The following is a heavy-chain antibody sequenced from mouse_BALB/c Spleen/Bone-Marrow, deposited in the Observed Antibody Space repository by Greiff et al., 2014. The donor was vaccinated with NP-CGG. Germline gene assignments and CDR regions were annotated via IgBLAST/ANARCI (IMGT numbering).Heavy chain of an antibody. CDR3: AREDRYEAYFPY. Sequence: EVKLVESGPDLVKPSQSLSLTCTVTGYSITSGYGWHWIRQFPGNKLEWLADIHYSGYTDFNPSLKGRISVTRDTSKNQFFLQLNSVTTEDTATYYCAREDRYEAYFPYWGQGTLFTVSA. CDR2: IHYSGYT. D-gene: IGHD2-14*01. J-gene: IGHJ3*01. CDR1: GYSITSGYG. V-gene: IGHV3-1*02.